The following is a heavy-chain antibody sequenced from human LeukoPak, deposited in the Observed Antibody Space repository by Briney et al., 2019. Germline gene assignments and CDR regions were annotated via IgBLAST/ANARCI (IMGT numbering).Heavy chain of an antibody. CDR1: GYTFTGYY. V-gene: IGHV1-2*02. CDR2: INPNSGGT. D-gene: IGHD5-18*01. J-gene: IGHJ4*02. CDR3: ARVGYSYGLNDYFDY. Sequence: ASVKVSCKASGYTFTGYYMHWVRQAPGQGLEWMGWINPNSGGTNYAQKFQGRVTMTRDTSISTAYMELSRLRSDDTAVYYCARVGYSYGLNDYFDYWGQGTLVTVSS.